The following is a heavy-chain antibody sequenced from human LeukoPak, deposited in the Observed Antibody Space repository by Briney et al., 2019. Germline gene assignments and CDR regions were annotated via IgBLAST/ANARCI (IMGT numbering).Heavy chain of an antibody. V-gene: IGHV1-2*02. D-gene: IGHD3-10*01. CDR1: GYTFTGYY. CDR2: INPNSGGT. CDR3: ARARITMVRGVNKNWFDP. Sequence: ASVKVSCKASGYTFTGYYMHWVRQAPGQGLEWMGWINPNSGGTNYAQKFQGRVTMTRGTSISTAYMELSRLRSDDTAVYYCARARITMVRGVNKNWFDPWGQGTLVTVSS. J-gene: IGHJ5*02.